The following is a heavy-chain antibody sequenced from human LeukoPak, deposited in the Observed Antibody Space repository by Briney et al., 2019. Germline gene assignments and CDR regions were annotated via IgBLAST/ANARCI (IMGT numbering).Heavy chain of an antibody. J-gene: IGHJ4*02. CDR2: ISGSGGST. D-gene: IGHD2-21*02. Sequence: GGSLRLSCAASGFSFSTYAMNWVRQAPGKGLEWVSTISGSGGSTYYADSAKGRFTISRDNAKNSLYLQMNSLRAEDTAVYYCARDRGDSYYDYWGQGTLVTVSS. CDR1: GFSFSTYA. CDR3: ARDRGDSYYDY. V-gene: IGHV3-23*01.